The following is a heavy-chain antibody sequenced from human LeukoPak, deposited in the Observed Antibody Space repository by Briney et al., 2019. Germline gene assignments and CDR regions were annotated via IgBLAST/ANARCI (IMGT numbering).Heavy chain of an antibody. CDR2: ISGSGGST. D-gene: IGHD6-19*01. Sequence: PGGSLRLSCAASGFTFSSYAMSWVRQAPGKGLEWVSAISGSGGSTYYADSVKGRFTISRDNSKNTLYLQMNSLRAEDTAVYYCVRGSVPGNHAFDIWGQGTMVTVSS. J-gene: IGHJ3*02. CDR1: GFTFSSYA. CDR3: VRGSVPGNHAFDI. V-gene: IGHV3-23*01.